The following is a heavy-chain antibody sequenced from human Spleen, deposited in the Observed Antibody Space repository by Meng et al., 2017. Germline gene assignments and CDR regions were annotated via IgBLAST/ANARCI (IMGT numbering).Heavy chain of an antibody. CDR3: ARDFGGYYDSSVFDP. CDR2: IYYSGST. J-gene: IGHJ5*02. CDR1: GGSISSGGYY. Sequence: QVPLKESGPGLVKPSQTLSLTCTVSGGSISSGGYYWSWIRQHPGKGLEWIGYIYYSGSTYYNPSLKSLVTISVDTSKNQFSLKLSSVTAADTAVYYCARDFGGYYDSSVFDPWGQGTLVTVSS. D-gene: IGHD3-22*01. V-gene: IGHV4-31*01.